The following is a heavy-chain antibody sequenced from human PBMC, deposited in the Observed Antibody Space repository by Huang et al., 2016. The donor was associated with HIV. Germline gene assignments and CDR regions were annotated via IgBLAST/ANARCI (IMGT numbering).Heavy chain of an antibody. CDR2: MDPNTVDT. D-gene: IGHD2-8*01. Sequence: QLVQSGAEVKKPGASVKVSCKASGYTFTTYEILWVRQAPGQGLEWMGWMDPNTVDTASAQKFQGRVTFTRDTSAFTAFMELSSLRSEDTAIYYCARVSAGHYEALDIWGQGTMVTVS. V-gene: IGHV1-8*02. CDR1: GYTFTTYE. J-gene: IGHJ3*02. CDR3: ARVSAGHYEALDI.